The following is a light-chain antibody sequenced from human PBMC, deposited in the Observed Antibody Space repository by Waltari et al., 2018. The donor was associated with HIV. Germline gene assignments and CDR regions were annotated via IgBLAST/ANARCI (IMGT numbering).Light chain of an antibody. CDR1: QSIGSY. V-gene: IGKV3-11*01. CDR2: DSS. Sequence: EIVLTQSPAPLSLSPGKRATLTCTASQSIGSYLAWYQQKPGQAPRLLIYDSSNRASGIPARFSGSGSGTDFTLTISSLEPEDFAVYYCHQRSNWPLTFGGGTKVEI. CDR3: HQRSNWPLT. J-gene: IGKJ4*01.